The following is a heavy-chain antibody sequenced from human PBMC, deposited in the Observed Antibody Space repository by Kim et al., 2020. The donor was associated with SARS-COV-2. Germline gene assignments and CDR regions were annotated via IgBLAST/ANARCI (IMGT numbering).Heavy chain of an antibody. CDR2: ISGSSERT. V-gene: IGHV3-23*01. CDR1: GFTFTNYA. J-gene: IGHJ6*02. Sequence: GGSLRLSCAASGFTFTNYAMAWVRQAPGKGLEWVSSISGSSERTYYTGSVKGRFTISRDNSGNALYLEMTSLRAEDTAVYYCAKEGGVNTAYFSAMDVWGQGTTLTVSS. D-gene: IGHD4-17*01. CDR3: AKEGGVNTAYFSAMDV.